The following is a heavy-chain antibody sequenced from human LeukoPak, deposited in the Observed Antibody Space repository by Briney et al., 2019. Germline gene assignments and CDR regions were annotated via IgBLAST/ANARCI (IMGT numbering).Heavy chain of an antibody. CDR1: GYSISSGYY. Sequence: SETLSLTCAVSGYSISSGYYWGWIRQPPGKGLEWIGSIYHSGSTYYNPSLKSRVTISVDTSKNQFSLKLSPVTAADTAVYYCARQGNEVTNIDYWGQGTLVTVSS. D-gene: IGHD4-23*01. CDR2: IYHSGST. V-gene: IGHV4-38-2*01. CDR3: ARQGNEVTNIDY. J-gene: IGHJ4*02.